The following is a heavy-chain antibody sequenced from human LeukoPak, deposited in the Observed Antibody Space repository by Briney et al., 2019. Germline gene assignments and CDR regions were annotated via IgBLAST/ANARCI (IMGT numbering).Heavy chain of an antibody. CDR2: IYYSGST. CDR1: GGSISSSSYY. Sequence: SETLSLTCTVSGGSISSSSYYWGWIRQPPGKGLEWIGSIYYSGSTYYNPSLKSRVTISVDTSKNQFSLKLSSVTAADTAVYYFARRKAVAGINVYFYYWGQGTLVTVSS. J-gene: IGHJ4*02. D-gene: IGHD6-19*01. V-gene: IGHV4-39*01. CDR3: ARRKAVAGINVYFYY.